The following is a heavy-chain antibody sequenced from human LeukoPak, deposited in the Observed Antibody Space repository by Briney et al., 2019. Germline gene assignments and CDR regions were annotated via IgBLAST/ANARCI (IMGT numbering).Heavy chain of an antibody. CDR1: GGSFSGYY. J-gene: IGHJ4*02. CDR2: INHSGST. D-gene: IGHD6-13*01. V-gene: IGHV4-34*01. CDR3: ARGGGRRYSSSWYVVDY. Sequence: PSETLSLTCAVYGGSFSGYYWSWIRQPPGKGLEWIGEINHSGSTNYNPSLKSRVTISVDTSKNQFSLKLSSVTAADAAVYYCARGGGRRYSSSWYVVDYWGQGTLVTVSS.